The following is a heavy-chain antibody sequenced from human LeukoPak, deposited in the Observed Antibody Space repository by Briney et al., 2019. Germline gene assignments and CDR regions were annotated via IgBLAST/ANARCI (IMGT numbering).Heavy chain of an antibody. V-gene: IGHV1-2*02. D-gene: IGHD3-10*01. CDR2: INPNSGGT. Sequence: ASVKVSCKASGYTFTGYYMHWVRQAPGQGLEWMGWINPNSGGTNYAQKFQGRVTMNRDKSISTAYMELSRLRSDDTAVYYCARGQGLLWFGELLSKTYGMDVWGQGTTVTVSS. CDR3: ARGQGLLWFGELLSKTYGMDV. CDR1: GYTFTGYY. J-gene: IGHJ6*02.